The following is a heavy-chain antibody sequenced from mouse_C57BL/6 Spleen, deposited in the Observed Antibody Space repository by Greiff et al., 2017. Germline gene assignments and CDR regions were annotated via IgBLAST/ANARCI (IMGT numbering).Heavy chain of an antibody. Sequence: QVQLKQSGAELARPGASVKLSCKASGYTFTSYGISWVKQRTGQGLEWIGEIYPRSGNTYYNEKFKGKASLTADKSSSTAYMELRSLTSEDSAVYFCARIYDGYFDYRGQGTTLTVSS. CDR2: IYPRSGNT. V-gene: IGHV1-81*01. CDR1: GYTFTSYG. CDR3: ARIYDGYFDY. J-gene: IGHJ2*01. D-gene: IGHD2-3*01.